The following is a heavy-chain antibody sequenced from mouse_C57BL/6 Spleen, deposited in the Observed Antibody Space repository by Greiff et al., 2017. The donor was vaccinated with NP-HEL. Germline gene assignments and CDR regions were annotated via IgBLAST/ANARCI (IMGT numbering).Heavy chain of an antibody. D-gene: IGHD2-10*02. J-gene: IGHJ3*01. Sequence: QVQLQQPGAELVMPGASVKLSCKASGYTFTSYWMHWVKQRPGQGLEWIGEIDPSDSYTNYNQKFKGKSTLTVDKSSSTAYMQLSSLTSEDSAVYYCARYTLEGGFAYWGQWTLVTVSA. V-gene: IGHV1-69*01. CDR3: ARYTLEGGFAY. CDR1: GYTFTSYW. CDR2: IDPSDSYT.